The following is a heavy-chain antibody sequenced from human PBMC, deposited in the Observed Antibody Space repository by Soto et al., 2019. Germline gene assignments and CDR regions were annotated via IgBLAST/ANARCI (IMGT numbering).Heavy chain of an antibody. Sequence: PGGSLRLSCAASGFTFSSYGMHWARQAPGKGLEWVAVISYDGSNKYYADSVKGRFTISRDNSKNTLYLQMNSLRAEDTAVYYCAKEGSILRYFDSPTYGFDYWGQGTLVTVSS. CDR2: ISYDGSNK. J-gene: IGHJ4*02. V-gene: IGHV3-30*18. CDR3: AKEGSILRYFDSPTYGFDY. CDR1: GFTFSSYG. D-gene: IGHD3-9*01.